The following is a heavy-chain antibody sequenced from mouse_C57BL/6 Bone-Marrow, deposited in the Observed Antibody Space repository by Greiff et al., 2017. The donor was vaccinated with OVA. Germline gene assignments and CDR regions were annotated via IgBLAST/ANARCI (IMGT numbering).Heavy chain of an antibody. V-gene: IGHV14-1*01. CDR1: GFNIKDYY. D-gene: IGHD2-1*01. Sequence: EVKLQESGAELVRPGASVKLSCTASGFNIKDYYMHWVKQRPEQGLEWIGRIDPEDGDTEYAPKFQGKATMTADTSSNTAYLQLSSLTSEDTAVYYCTTYGGNYPHYYAMDYWGQGTSVTVSS. J-gene: IGHJ4*01. CDR2: IDPEDGDT. CDR3: TTYGGNYPHYYAMDY.